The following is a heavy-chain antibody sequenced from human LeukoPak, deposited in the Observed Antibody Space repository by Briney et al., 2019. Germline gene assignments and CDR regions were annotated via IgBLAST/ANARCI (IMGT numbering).Heavy chain of an antibody. J-gene: IGHJ4*02. CDR1: GFTFSSYA. CDR2: ISGSGGTI. V-gene: IGHV3-23*01. Sequence: QPGGSLRLSCAASGFTFSSYAMSWVRQAPGKGLEWVSAISGSGGTIYYADSVKGRFTISRDNAKNSLYLQMNSLRAEDTAVYYCARVEGYCSSTSCYTPPHYWGQGTLVTVSS. D-gene: IGHD2-2*02. CDR3: ARVEGYCSSTSCYTPPHY.